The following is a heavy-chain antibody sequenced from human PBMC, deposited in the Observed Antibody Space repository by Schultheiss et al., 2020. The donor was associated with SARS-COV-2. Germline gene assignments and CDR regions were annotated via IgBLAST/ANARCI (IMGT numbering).Heavy chain of an antibody. CDR2: ISSSSSYT. CDR3: AKDHSNWGLF. D-gene: IGHD7-27*01. V-gene: IGHV3-11*05. Sequence: GGSLRLSCAASGFTVSSNYMSWIRQAPGKGLEWVSSISSSSSYTNYADSVKGRFTISRDNSKNTLYLQMNSLRAEDTAVYYCAKDHSNWGLFWGQGTLVTVSS. CDR1: GFTVSSNY. J-gene: IGHJ4*02.